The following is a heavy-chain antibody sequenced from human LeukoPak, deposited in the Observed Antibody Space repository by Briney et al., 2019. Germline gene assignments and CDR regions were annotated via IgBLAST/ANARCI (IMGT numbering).Heavy chain of an antibody. V-gene: IGHV3-21*01. CDR1: GFTFSSYS. Sequence: GGSLRLSCAASGFTFSSYSMNWVRQAPGKGLEWVSSISSSSSYIYYADSVKGRFTISRDNAKNSLFLQMNSLRADDTAVYYCASVSRGSGRDYWGQGTLVSVSS. J-gene: IGHJ4*02. D-gene: IGHD2-15*01. CDR2: ISSSSSYI. CDR3: ASVSRGSGRDY.